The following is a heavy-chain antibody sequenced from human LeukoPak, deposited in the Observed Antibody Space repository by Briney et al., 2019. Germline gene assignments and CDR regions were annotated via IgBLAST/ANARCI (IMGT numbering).Heavy chain of an antibody. J-gene: IGHJ4*02. CDR3: ARNSYCSSTSCPGPDY. D-gene: IGHD2-2*01. CDR1: GYTFTGYY. CDR2: INPNSGGT. Sequence: GASVKVSCKASGYTFTGYYMHWVRQAPGQGLGWMGWINPNSGGTNYAQKFQGRVTMTRDTSISTAYMELSRLRSDDTAVYCCARNSYCSSTSCPGPDYWGQGTLVTVSS. V-gene: IGHV1-2*02.